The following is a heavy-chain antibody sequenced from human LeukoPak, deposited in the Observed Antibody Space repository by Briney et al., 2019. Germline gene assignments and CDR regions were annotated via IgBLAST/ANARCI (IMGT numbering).Heavy chain of an antibody. CDR3: ARLRRMYGGYSLFDY. J-gene: IGHJ4*02. Sequence: TGGSLRLSCAASGFTFTNYEMIWVRQAPGKGLEWISYISSSGSTIYYADSVKGRFTMSRDNAKNSVHLQMNSLRAEDTAVYYCARLRRMYGGYSLFDYWGQGTLVTVSS. CDR1: GFTFTNYE. V-gene: IGHV3-48*03. D-gene: IGHD5-12*01. CDR2: ISSSGSTI.